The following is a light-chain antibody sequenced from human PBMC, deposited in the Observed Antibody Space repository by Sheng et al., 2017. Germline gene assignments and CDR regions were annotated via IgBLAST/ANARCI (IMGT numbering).Light chain of an antibody. Sequence: EIVMTQSPATLSVSPGGRATLSCRASQSVSSNLAWYQQKPGQAPRLLIYGASTRATGIPARFSGSGSGTEFTLTISSLQSEDFAVYYCQQYNTWPYTFGQGTKLEIK. CDR3: QQYNTWPYT. CDR2: GAS. V-gene: IGKV3-15*01. CDR1: QSVSSN. J-gene: IGKJ2*01.